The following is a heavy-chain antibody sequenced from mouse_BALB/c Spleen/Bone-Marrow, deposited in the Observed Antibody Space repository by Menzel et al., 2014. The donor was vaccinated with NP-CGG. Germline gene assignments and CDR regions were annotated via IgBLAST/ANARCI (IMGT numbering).Heavy chain of an antibody. CDR2: IRLKSNNYAT. V-gene: IGHV6-6*02. Sequence: EVKLMESGGGLVQPGGSMKLSCVASGFTFSNYWMNWVRQSPEKGLEWVAEIRLKSNNYATHYAESVKGRFTISRDDSKSSVYLQMNNLRAEDTGIYYCSTEFSYWGQGTLVTGSA. CDR3: STEFSY. D-gene: IGHD4-1*02. CDR1: GFTFSNYW. J-gene: IGHJ3*01.